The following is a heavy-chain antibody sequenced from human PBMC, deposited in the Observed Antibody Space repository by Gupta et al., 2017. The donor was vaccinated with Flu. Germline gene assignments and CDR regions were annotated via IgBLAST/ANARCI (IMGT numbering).Heavy chain of an antibody. CDR3: ARDSCNEADCYYYSMDV. Sequence: MSWCLPVAGKGPEWVSFISACSSTSSTANSVEVRLNVFRDNSKNALYLQMGRQRVEATAIYYCARDSCNEADCYYYSMDVWGQGTAVTVSS. J-gene: IGHJ6*03. V-gene: IGHV3-11*01. D-gene: IGHD2-15*01. CDR2: ISACSSTS.